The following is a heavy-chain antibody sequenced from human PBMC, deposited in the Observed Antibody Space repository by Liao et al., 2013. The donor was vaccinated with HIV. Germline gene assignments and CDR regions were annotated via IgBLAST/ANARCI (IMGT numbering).Heavy chain of an antibody. D-gene: IGHD2-15*01. CDR2: LHSSGRT. Sequence: QVQLQQWGARLLKPSETLSLTCAVYGGSFSDYYWSWIRQPAGKGLEWIGHLHSSGRTNYNPSLRGRVTISVDTSKSQFSLKLNSVTAADTAVYFCVRHHTPHAEFAIGPAGVMAVWATGPRSPSP. CDR1: GGSFSDYY. V-gene: IGHV4-59*10. CDR3: VRHHTPHAEFAIGPAGVMAV. J-gene: IGHJ6*03.